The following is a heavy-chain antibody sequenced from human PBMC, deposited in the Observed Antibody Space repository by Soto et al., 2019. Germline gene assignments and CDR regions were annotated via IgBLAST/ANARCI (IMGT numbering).Heavy chain of an antibody. CDR3: ARFGIFTISGFFDS. CDR2: IHYSGNT. Sequence: SETLSLTCSVSGGSITGSSWSWIRQPPGKGLEWIAHIHYSGNTNYNPSLKSRVTISVDTSKNQFSLTLTSVTAADTAVYYCARFGIFTISGFFDSWGLGTLVTVSS. CDR1: GGSITGSS. D-gene: IGHD3-3*02. V-gene: IGHV4-59*01. J-gene: IGHJ4*02.